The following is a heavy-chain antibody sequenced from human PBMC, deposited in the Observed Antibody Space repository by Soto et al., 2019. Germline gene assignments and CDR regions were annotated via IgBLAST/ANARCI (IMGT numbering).Heavy chain of an antibody. CDR2: ITSNGGNT. Sequence: EVQLVESGGGLVQPGGSLRLSCAASGFTFSSYAMHWVRQAPGKGLEYVSAITSNGGNTDYASSVKGRFTISRDNSKNTLYLQMGSLRAEDMAVYYCARRIPFGYGMDFWGQGTTVTVSS. J-gene: IGHJ6*02. CDR3: ARRIPFGYGMDF. V-gene: IGHV3-64*01. CDR1: GFTFSSYA. D-gene: IGHD2-21*01.